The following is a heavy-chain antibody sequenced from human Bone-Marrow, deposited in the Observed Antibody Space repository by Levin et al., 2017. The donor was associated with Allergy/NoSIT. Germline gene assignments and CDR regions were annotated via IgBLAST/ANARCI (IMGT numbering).Heavy chain of an antibody. CDR3: AKDVERYCSGGSCYFDN. Sequence: TGGSLRLSCAASGFTFSSYAMSWVRQAPGKGLEWVSGISGSGGSIYYADSVKGRATISRDNSKNTLYLQMRSLRGEDTAVYYCAKDVERYCSGGSCYFDNWGQGTLVTVSS. J-gene: IGHJ4*02. V-gene: IGHV3-23*01. CDR2: ISGSGGSI. D-gene: IGHD2-15*01. CDR1: GFTFSSYA.